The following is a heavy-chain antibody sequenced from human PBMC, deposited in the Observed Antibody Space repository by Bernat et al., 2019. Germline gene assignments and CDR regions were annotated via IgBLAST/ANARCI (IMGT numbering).Heavy chain of an antibody. J-gene: IGHJ6*02. D-gene: IGHD6-19*01. CDR3: ASELDSSGWYGDYYYYGMDV. CDR2: IDPSDSYT. Sequence: EVQLVQSGAEVKKPGESLRISCKGSGYSFTSYWISWVRQMPGKGLEWMGRIDPSDSYTNYRPSFQGHVTISADKSISTAYLQWSSLKASDTAMYYCASELDSSGWYGDYYYYGMDVWGQGTTVTVSS. V-gene: IGHV5-10-1*03. CDR1: GYSFTSYW.